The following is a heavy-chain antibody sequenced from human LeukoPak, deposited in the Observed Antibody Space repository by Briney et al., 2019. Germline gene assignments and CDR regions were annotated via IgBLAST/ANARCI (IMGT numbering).Heavy chain of an antibody. CDR2: IHTDGST. CDR1: GFTVRGDY. CDR3: ARDRPYGGKGDFEY. J-gene: IGHJ4*02. D-gene: IGHD4-23*01. V-gene: IGHV3-66*01. Sequence: PGGSLRLSCAASGFTVRGDYMNWVRQAPGKGLEWVSVIHTDGSTYYAGSVKGRFTISRDNSKNTLYLQMNSLRVEDTAVYYCARDRPYGGKGDFEYWGQGTLVTVSS.